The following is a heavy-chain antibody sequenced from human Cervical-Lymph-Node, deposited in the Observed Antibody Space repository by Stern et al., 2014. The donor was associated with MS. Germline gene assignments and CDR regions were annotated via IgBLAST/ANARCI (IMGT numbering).Heavy chain of an antibody. CDR3: ASSGDDTSNWYEVVY. CDR1: GYTFTSFY. J-gene: IGHJ4*02. D-gene: IGHD6-13*01. CDR2: ITPSGAST. V-gene: IGHV1-46*03. Sequence: VQLVQSGAEVKKPGASVKVSCEASGYTFTSFYAHWVRQAPGQGLEWMGVITPSGASTTYAEKFRGRISLTRDTSTSTVYMELTSLRSEDTAVYYCASSGDDTSNWYEVVYWGQGTLVTVSS.